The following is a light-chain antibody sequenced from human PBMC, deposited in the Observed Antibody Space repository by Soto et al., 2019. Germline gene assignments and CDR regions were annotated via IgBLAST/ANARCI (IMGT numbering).Light chain of an antibody. CDR2: LGS. CDR1: QSLLHSNGYNY. CDR3: MQALQTPRLT. V-gene: IGKV2-28*01. J-gene: IGKJ4*01. Sequence: DIVMTQSPLSLPVTPGEPASISCRSSQSLLHSNGYNYLDWYLQKPGQSPQLLIYLGSNRASGVPDRFSSSGSGTDFTLKISRVEAEDVGVYYCMQALQTPRLTFGGGTKVEIK.